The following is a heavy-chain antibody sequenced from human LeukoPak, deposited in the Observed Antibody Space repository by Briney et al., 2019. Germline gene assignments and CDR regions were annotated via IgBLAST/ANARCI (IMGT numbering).Heavy chain of an antibody. CDR1: GFTLDDYA. CDR2: ISGDGKST. CDR3: AKGVRSGTYYNCVGP. J-gene: IGHJ5*02. Sequence: GGSLRLSCVTSGFTLDDYALHWVRQAPGKGLEWISLISGDGKSTYYADSVKGRFTISRDNTKNTLYLQMSSLRADDTALYDCAKGVRSGTYYNCVGPWGQGTLVTVSS. V-gene: IGHV3-43*02. D-gene: IGHD1-26*01.